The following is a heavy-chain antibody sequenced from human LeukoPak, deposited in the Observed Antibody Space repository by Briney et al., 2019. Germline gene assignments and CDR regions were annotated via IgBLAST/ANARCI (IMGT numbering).Heavy chain of an antibody. CDR1: GGSISSYY. CDR3: ARDRSGYCSSTSCLDAFDI. CDR2: IYYSGST. V-gene: IGHV4-59*01. Sequence: PSETLSLTCTVSGGSISSYYWSWIRQPPGKGLEWIGYIYYSGSTNYNPSLKSRVTISVDTSKDQFSLKLSSVTAADTAVYYCARDRSGYCSSTSCLDAFDIWGQGTMVTVSS. D-gene: IGHD2-2*01. J-gene: IGHJ3*02.